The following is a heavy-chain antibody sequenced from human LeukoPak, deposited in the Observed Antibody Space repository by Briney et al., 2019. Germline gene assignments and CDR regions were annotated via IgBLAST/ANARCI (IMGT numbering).Heavy chain of an antibody. D-gene: IGHD3-10*01. CDR1: GFTFSSYG. Sequence: GGSLRLSCAASGFTFSSYGMHWVRQAPGKGLEGVAFIRYDGSNKYYADSVKGRFTISRDNAKNSLYLQMNSLRAEDTAVYYCARGPYYYGSGSYGDYWGQGTLVTVSS. J-gene: IGHJ4*02. V-gene: IGHV3-30*02. CDR2: IRYDGSNK. CDR3: ARGPYYYGSGSYGDY.